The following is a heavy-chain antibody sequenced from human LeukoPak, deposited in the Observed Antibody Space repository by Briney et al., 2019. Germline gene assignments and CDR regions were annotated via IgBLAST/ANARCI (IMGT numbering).Heavy chain of an antibody. CDR3: ARQKCTSTSCLTKNAFDI. CDR1: GGSIGIYY. D-gene: IGHD2-2*01. CDR2: IYTSGST. J-gene: IGHJ3*02. V-gene: IGHV4-4*09. Sequence: SETLSLTCTVSGGSIGIYYWNWIRQPAGKGLEWIGYIYTSGSTNYNPSLESRVTISVDTSKNQFSLDLSSVTAADTAVYYCARQKCTSTSCLTKNAFDIWGQGTMVTVSS.